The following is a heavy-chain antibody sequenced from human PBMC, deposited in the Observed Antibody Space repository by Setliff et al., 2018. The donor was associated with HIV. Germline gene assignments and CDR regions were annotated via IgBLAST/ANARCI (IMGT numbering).Heavy chain of an antibody. CDR1: GFSISSGYY. D-gene: IGHD6-13*01. CDR3: ARLAGQRTIAAADYFFDF. Sequence: ETLSLTCAVSGFSISSGYYWGWIRQPPGKGLEWIGAIYHSGSSYYSPSLKSRVTLFLDSSKNQFSLTLNSLTAADTAVYYCARLAGQRTIAAADYFFDFWGQGALVTVSS. J-gene: IGHJ4*02. CDR2: IYHSGSS. V-gene: IGHV4-38-2*01.